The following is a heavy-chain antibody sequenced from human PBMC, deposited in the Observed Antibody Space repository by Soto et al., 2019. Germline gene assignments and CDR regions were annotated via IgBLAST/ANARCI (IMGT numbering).Heavy chain of an antibody. CDR2: VYYSGST. D-gene: IGHD3-10*02. Sequence: SETLSLTCTVSGGSVSSSSYYWAWVRQPPGKGLEWIGSVYYSGSTYYNPSLESRVTISVDKSKNQFSLKLMSLSAADTAVYYCGRLYVQASISYY. CDR3: GRLYVQASISYY. J-gene: IGHJ6*01. CDR1: GGSVSSSSYY. V-gene: IGHV4-39*01.